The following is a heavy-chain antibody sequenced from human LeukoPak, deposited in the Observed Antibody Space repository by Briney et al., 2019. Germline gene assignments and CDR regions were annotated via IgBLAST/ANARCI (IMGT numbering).Heavy chain of an antibody. Sequence: GGPLRLSCAASGFTFSSYWMTWVRQAPGKGLEWVANIKQDASERYYVDSVKGRFTISRDNAKNSLYLQMNSLRAEDTAVYYCATPTAGTWHFDYWGQGTLVTVSS. D-gene: IGHD1-1*01. CDR3: ATPTAGTWHFDY. J-gene: IGHJ4*02. CDR1: GFTFSSYW. V-gene: IGHV3-7*01. CDR2: IKQDASER.